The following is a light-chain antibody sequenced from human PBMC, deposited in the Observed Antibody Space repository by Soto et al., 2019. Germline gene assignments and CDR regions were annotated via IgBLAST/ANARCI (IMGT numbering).Light chain of an antibody. CDR3: QQDYSSPFT. Sequence: DIVMTQSPDSLSVSLGERATINCKSSRSILSSSNNKNFLAWYQQKPGQPPRLLIYWASTRQSGVPDRFSGSGSGTDFTLTISRLQAEDVAVYYGQQDYSSPFTFGPGTKVDIK. CDR1: RSILSSSNNKNF. V-gene: IGKV4-1*01. CDR2: WAS. J-gene: IGKJ3*01.